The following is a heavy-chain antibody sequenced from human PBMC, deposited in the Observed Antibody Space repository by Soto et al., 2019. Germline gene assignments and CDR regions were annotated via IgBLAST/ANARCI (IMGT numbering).Heavy chain of an antibody. V-gene: IGHV4-31*03. J-gene: IGHJ5*02. CDR1: GGSISSGGYY. CDR2: IYYSGST. Sequence: SETLSLTCTVSGGSISSGGYYWSWIRQHPGKGLEWIGYIYYSGSTYYNPSLKSRVTISVDTSKNQFSLKLSSVTAADTAVYYCARTYQGIVVVVAGEKGQWFDPWGQGTLVTVSS. D-gene: IGHD2-15*01. CDR3: ARTYQGIVVVVAGEKGQWFDP.